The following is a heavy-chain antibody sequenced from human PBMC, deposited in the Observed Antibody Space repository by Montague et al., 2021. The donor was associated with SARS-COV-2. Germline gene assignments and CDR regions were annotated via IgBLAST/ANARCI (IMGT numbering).Heavy chain of an antibody. D-gene: IGHD6-13*01. V-gene: IGHV4-31*01. CDR3: ARGRRYSSTWYGAFDP. J-gene: IGHJ5*02. CDR2: SYYSGSN. CDR1: RGSSSSGRNY. Sequence: TLSLTCTVSRGSSSSGRNYWIGIPQDPVKVLVWIGYSYYSGSNYYNPSLKSLVSISVDTSKNQFSLKLSSVTAADTAVYYCARGRRYSSTWYGAFDPWGQGMKVTVSS.